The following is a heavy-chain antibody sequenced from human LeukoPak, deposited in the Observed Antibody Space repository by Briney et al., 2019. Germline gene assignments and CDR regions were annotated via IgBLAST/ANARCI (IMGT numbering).Heavy chain of an antibody. D-gene: IGHD2-15*01. V-gene: IGHV1-18*01. CDR2: ISAYNTNA. J-gene: IGHJ3*02. CDR1: GYTFTIYG. CDR3: ARDWFCTSGSCYDTFDI. Sequence: GASVTVSCTASGYTFTIYGISWVRQAPGQGLEWMGWISAYNTNARYAQKFQGRVTVTTDTSTSTAYLELRSLTSDDTAVYYCARDWFCTSGSCYDTFDIWGQGTMVTVSS.